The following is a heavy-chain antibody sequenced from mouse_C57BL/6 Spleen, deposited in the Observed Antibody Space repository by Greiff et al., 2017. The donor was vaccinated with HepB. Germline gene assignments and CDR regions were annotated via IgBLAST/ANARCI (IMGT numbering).Heavy chain of an antibody. CDR3: ARDERGLGYFDV. Sequence: VQLQQSGAELVRPGASVKLSCKASGYTFTDYYINWVKQRPGQGLEWIARIYPGSGNTYYNEKFKGKATLTAEKSSSTAYMQLSSLTSEDSAVYFCARDERGLGYFDVWGTGTTVTVSS. D-gene: IGHD6-1*01. J-gene: IGHJ1*03. CDR2: IYPGSGNT. CDR1: GYTFTDYY. V-gene: IGHV1-76*01.